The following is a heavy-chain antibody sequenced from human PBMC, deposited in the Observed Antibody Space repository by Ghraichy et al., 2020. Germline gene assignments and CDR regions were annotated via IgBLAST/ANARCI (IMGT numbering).Heavy chain of an antibody. CDR1: GFTFNSSS. D-gene: IGHD5-18*01. CDR2: IKPDGSEK. CDR3: VREHSYGDFDS. V-gene: IGHV3-7*01. J-gene: IGHJ4*02. Sequence: GESLNISCAASGFTFNSSSMNWVRQAPGKGLEWVANIKPDGSEKYYGDSVKGRFTISLDNAKNSLYLQMNGLRAEDTAVYYCVREHSYGDFDSWGQGTPVTVSS.